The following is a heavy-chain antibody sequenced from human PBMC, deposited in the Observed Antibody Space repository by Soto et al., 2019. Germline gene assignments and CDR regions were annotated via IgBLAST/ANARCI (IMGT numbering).Heavy chain of an antibody. V-gene: IGHV1-18*01. CDR3: ATRSPAFDY. J-gene: IGHJ4*02. Sequence: QVQLVQSGPEVKKPGASVKVSCKTSGYTFTSYGINWVRQAPGQGLEWMGWITTDKGKTTYAQKFQGRVTMTTDTSTSTAYMELSSLRYDDTAVYYCATRSPAFDYWGQGTLVAVSS. CDR2: ITTDKGKT. CDR1: GYTFTSYG.